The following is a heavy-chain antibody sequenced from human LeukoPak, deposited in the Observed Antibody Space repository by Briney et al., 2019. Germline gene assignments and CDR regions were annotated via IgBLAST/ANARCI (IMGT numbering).Heavy chain of an antibody. J-gene: IGHJ5*02. CDR3: AREIVPAAIISPGWFDP. D-gene: IGHD2-2*01. V-gene: IGHV4-59*01. CDR2: IYYSGST. CDR1: GGSISSYY. Sequence: SETLSLTCTVSGGSISSYYWSWIRQPPGKGLEWIGYIYYSGSTNYNPSFKSRVTISVDTSKNQFSLKLSSVTAADTAVYYCAREIVPAAIISPGWFDPWGQGTLVTVSS.